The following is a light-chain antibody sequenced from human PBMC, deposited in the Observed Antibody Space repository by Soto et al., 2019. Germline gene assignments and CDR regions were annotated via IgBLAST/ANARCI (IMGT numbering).Light chain of an antibody. J-gene: IGLJ2*01. CDR1: SSDVGGYNF. CDR2: DVT. V-gene: IGLV2-11*01. CDR3: CSYEGSYTLV. Sequence: QSVLTQPRSVSGSPGQSVTISCTGTSSDVGGYNFVSWYQQLPGKAPKLMIYDVTKRPSGVPDRFSGSKSGNTASLTISGLQAEDEADYYCCSYEGSYTLVFGGGTKLTVL.